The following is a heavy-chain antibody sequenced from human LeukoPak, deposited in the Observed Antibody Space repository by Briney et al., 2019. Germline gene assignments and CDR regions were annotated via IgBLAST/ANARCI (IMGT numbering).Heavy chain of an antibody. J-gene: IGHJ4*02. CDR3: ARDHTYDSSGYYYSYFDY. CDR1: GGTFSSYA. Sequence: ASVKVSCKASGGTFSSYAISWVRQAPGQGLEWMGGIIPIFGTANYAQKFQGRVTITADESTSTAYMELSSLRSEDTAVYYCARDHTYDSSGYYYSYFDYWGQGTLVTVSS. D-gene: IGHD3-22*01. V-gene: IGHV1-69*13. CDR2: IIPIFGTA.